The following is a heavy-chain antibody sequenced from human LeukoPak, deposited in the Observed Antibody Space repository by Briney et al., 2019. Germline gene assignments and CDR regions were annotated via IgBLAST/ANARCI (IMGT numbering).Heavy chain of an antibody. V-gene: IGHV3-23*01. CDR2: ISTSDGTT. D-gene: IGHD3-10*01. J-gene: IGHJ4*02. Sequence: GGSLRLSCAASAFTFSSDAMSWVREAPGKGLEWGSSISTSDGTTYYADSVKGRFTISRDNSKNTLYLQMNSLRADDTAVYYCARGYYYGSGSYYRPSMHYWGQGTLVTVS. CDR1: AFTFSSDA. CDR3: ARGYYYGSGSYYRPSMHY.